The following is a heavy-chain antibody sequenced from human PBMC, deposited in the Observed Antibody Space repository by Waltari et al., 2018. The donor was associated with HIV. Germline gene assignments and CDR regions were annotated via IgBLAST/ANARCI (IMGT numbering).Heavy chain of an antibody. CDR1: GFTFRNHW. D-gene: IGHD1-1*01. J-gene: IGHJ4*02. CDR3: ARAGGAWNRFDY. V-gene: IGHV3-7*01. CDR2: RNPDGSET. Sequence: EVQLVESGGGLVQPGGSLRLSCAASGFTFRNHWMPWVRQDPGKGVEGLANRNPDGSETYHVDSAKGRFTISRDNAKNSLYLQMNSLRVEDTAVYYCARAGGAWNRFDYWGQGTLVTVSS.